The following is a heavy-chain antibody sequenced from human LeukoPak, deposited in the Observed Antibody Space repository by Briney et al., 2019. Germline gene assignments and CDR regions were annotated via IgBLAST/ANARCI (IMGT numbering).Heavy chain of an antibody. J-gene: IGHJ4*02. D-gene: IGHD5-18*01. CDR1: GFTFSTYG. CDR3: ARALSAMVADN. Sequence: GGSLRLSCAASGFTFSTYGMHWVRQAPGKGLQWLAVMSYDGSNKNYGDSVKGRFTISRDNSKNTLYLQMSSLRAEDTALYYCARALSAMVADNWGQGTLVTVSS. V-gene: IGHV3-33*05. CDR2: MSYDGSNK.